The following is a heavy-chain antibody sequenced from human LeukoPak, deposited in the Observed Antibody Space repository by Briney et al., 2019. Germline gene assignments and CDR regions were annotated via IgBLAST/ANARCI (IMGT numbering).Heavy chain of an antibody. CDR2: IIPVFGTS. CDR3: ARGGSGWPFDP. J-gene: IGHJ5*02. V-gene: IGHV1-69*13. D-gene: IGHD6-19*01. CDR1: GYTFTSYD. Sequence: ASVKVSCKASGYTFTSYDINWVRQAPGQGLEWMGGIIPVFGTSNYAQKFQGRVTITADESTRTAYMEPSSLRSEDTAVYYCARGGSGWPFDPWGQGTLVTVSS.